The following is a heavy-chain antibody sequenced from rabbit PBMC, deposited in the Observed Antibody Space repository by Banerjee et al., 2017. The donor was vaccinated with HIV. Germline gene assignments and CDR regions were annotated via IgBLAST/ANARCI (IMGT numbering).Heavy chain of an antibody. Sequence: QEQLEESGGDLVKPEGSLTLTCTASGFDLNNYYYMCWVRQAPGKGLEWIGCIYTGSGSTYYASWAKGRFTISKTSSTTVTLQMTSLTAADTATYFCMRWGYGRYGGALNLWGPGTLVTVS. CDR1: GFDLNNYYY. V-gene: IGHV1S45*01. J-gene: IGHJ4*01. CDR2: IYTGSGST. CDR3: MRWGYGRYGGALNL. D-gene: IGHD4-2*01.